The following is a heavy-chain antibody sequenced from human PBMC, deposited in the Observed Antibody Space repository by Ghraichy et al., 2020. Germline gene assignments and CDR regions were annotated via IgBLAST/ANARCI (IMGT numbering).Heavy chain of an antibody. D-gene: IGHD1-26*01. CDR2: IYHSGST. Sequence: SETLSLTCAVSGGSISSGGYSWSWIRQPPGKGLEWIGYIYHSGSTYYNPSLKSRVTISVDRSKNQFSLKLSSVTAADTAVYYCARVGWEPEDYYYYYGMDVWGQGTTVTVSS. J-gene: IGHJ6*02. CDR1: GGSISSGGYS. CDR3: ARVGWEPEDYYYYYGMDV. V-gene: IGHV4-30-2*01.